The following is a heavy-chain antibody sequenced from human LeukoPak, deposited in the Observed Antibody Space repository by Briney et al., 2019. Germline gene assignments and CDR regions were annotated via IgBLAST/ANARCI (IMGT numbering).Heavy chain of an antibody. J-gene: IGHJ4*02. CDR3: ARDYAGSPDY. V-gene: IGHV3-74*03. D-gene: IGHD3-10*01. Sequence: PGGSLRLSCTASGFTFSTYWINWVRQSPGKGLVWVALINGDGSTTTHADSVKGRFTISRDNAKNTAYLQMNSLRDEHTAVYFCARDYAGSPDYWGQGTLVTVSA. CDR1: GFTFSTYW. CDR2: INGDGSTT.